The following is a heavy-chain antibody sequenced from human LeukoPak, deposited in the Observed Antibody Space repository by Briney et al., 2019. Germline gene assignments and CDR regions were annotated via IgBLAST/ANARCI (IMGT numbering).Heavy chain of an antibody. CDR2: IKSKTDGGTT. V-gene: IGHV3-15*01. J-gene: IGHJ4*02. D-gene: IGHD5-18*01. CDR3: TRERVRGYSYGDPGY. Sequence: GGSLRLSCAASGFTFSNVWMSWVRQAPGKGLEWVGRIKSKTDGGTTDYAAPVKGRFTISRDDSKNTLYLQMSSLKTEDTAVYYCTRERVRGYSYGDPGYWGQGTLVTVSS. CDR1: GFTFSNVW.